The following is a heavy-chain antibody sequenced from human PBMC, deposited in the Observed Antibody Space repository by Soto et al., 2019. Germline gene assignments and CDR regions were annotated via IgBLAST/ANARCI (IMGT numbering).Heavy chain of an antibody. CDR3: ARTDIVVVVAAWFDP. CDR2: IYYSGST. Sequence: QVQLQESGPGLVKPSQTLSLTCTVSGGSISSGGYYWSWIRQHPGKGLEWIGYIYYSGSTYYHPSLKSRVTISVDTSKNQFSLKLSSVTAADTAVYYCARTDIVVVVAAWFDPWGQGTLVTVSS. CDR1: GGSISSGGYY. J-gene: IGHJ5*02. V-gene: IGHV4-31*03. D-gene: IGHD2-15*01.